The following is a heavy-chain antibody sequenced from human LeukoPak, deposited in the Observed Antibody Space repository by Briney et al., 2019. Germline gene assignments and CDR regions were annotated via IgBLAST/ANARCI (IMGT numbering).Heavy chain of an antibody. Sequence: SVKVSCKASGYTFTSYDINWVRQATGQGLEWMGGIIPIFGTANYAQKFQGRVTITTDESTSTAYMELSSLRSEDTAVYYCASGPKYDPPGYWGQGTLVTVSS. D-gene: IGHD3-3*01. V-gene: IGHV1-69*05. CDR3: ASGPKYDPPGY. CDR2: IIPIFGTA. J-gene: IGHJ4*02. CDR1: GYTFTSYD.